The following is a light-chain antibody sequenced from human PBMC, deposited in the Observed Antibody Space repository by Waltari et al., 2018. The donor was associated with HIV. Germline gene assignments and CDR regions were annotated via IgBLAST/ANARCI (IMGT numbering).Light chain of an antibody. J-gene: IGLJ3*02. Sequence: QSALTQSASVSGSPGQSITISCTGTSSEAGDYKYVSWYQQYPGKAPKVMIYEVSNRPSGVLNRVSGSWAGNTASLTISGLQPEDEADYYCCSYIGSAWVFGGGTKLTVL. CDR2: EVS. CDR3: CSYIGSAWV. CDR1: SSEAGDYKY. V-gene: IGLV2-14*01.